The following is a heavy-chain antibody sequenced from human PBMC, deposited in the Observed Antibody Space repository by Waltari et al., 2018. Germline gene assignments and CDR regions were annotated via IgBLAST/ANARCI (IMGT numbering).Heavy chain of an antibody. J-gene: IGHJ4*02. D-gene: IGHD4-17*01. CDR2: ISYDGSNK. V-gene: IGHV3-30-3*01. CDR3: ARDGWRWGKGTVTTYDY. Sequence: QVQLVESGGGVVQPGRSLRLSCAASGFTFSSYAMHWVRQAPGKGLEWVAVISYDGSNKYYAYSVKGRFTISRDNAKNTLYLQMNSRRAEDTAVYYCARDGWRWGKGTVTTYDYWGQGTLVTVSS. CDR1: GFTFSSYA.